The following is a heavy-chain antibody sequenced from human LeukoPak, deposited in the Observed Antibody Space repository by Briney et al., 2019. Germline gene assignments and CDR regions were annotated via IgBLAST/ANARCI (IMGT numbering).Heavy chain of an antibody. Sequence: GGSLRLSCAASGFTFSSYAMHWVRQAPGKGLEWVAVISYDGSNKYYADSVKGRFTISRDNSENTLYLQMNSLRAEDTAVYYCARDEGVGDGYNSAFDIWGQGTMVTVSS. CDR1: GFTFSSYA. CDR3: ARDEGVGDGYNSAFDI. J-gene: IGHJ3*02. D-gene: IGHD5-24*01. CDR2: ISYDGSNK. V-gene: IGHV3-30-3*01.